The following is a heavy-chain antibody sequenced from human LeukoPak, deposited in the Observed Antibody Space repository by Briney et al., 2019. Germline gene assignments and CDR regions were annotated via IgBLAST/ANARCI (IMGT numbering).Heavy chain of an antibody. J-gene: IGHJ4*02. CDR2: IYYSGST. D-gene: IGHD6-13*01. CDR1: GGSISSGDYY. CDR3: ARFRSWYNYFDY. V-gene: IGHV4-30-4*01. Sequence: PSETLSLTCTVSGGSISSGDYYWSWIRQPPGKGLEWIGYIYYSGSTYYNPSLKSRVTISVDTSKNQFSLKLSSVTAADTAVYYCARFRSWYNYFDYWGQGTLVTVSS.